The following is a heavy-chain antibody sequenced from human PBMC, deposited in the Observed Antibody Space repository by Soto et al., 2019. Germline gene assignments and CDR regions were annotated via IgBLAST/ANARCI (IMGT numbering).Heavy chain of an antibody. J-gene: IGHJ1*01. CDR1: GFTFSDYA. CDR2: ISATGATT. V-gene: IGHV3-23*01. CDR3: AKGRKSTEKDIAVMLAAASSIQH. D-gene: IGHD2-15*01. Sequence: VGSLRLSCVASGFTFSDYAMTWVRQAPGKGLEWVSVISATGATTYYADSVRGRFTISRDNSKNTLNLQMNDLRVEDTAVIYCAKGRKSTEKDIAVMLAAASSIQHWGQGTLVTVSS.